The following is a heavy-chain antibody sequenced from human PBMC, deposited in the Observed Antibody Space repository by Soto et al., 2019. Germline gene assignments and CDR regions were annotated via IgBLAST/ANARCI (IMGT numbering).Heavy chain of an antibody. CDR3: TTGWRSGEF. J-gene: IGHJ4*02. CDR1: GFSFSNAW. CDR2: IKSITDGGTA. V-gene: IGHV3-15*07. Sequence: EVQLVESGGGLVKPGGSLRLSCAASGFSFSNAWMNWVRQAPGKGLEWVGRIKSITDGGTADYAASVKGRFTISRDDSENTLYVQMSSLKTEDTAVYYCTTGWRSGEFWGRGTLVTVSS. D-gene: IGHD2-15*01.